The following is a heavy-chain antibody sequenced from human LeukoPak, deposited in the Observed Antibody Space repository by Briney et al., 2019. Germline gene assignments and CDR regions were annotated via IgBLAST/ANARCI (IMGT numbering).Heavy chain of an antibody. Sequence: GGSLRLSCAASGISFDAHAMHWVRQLPGKGLEWLSGISWDGGRTGYADSVKGRFTISRDNAKNSLYLQMNSLRAEDTALHFCARARVGDSSGYYADALNIWGHGTMVTVSS. CDR3: ARARVGDSSGYYADALNI. CDR1: GISFDAHA. J-gene: IGHJ3*02. V-gene: IGHV3-9*01. D-gene: IGHD3-22*01. CDR2: ISWDGGRT.